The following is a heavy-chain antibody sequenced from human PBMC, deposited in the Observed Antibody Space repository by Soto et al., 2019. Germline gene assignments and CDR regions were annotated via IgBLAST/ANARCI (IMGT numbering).Heavy chain of an antibody. CDR1: GFTFSSYA. J-gene: IGHJ6*02. CDR3: VKGIVGATTYYYGMDV. Sequence: EVQLVESGGGLVQPGGSLRLSSSASGFTFSSYAMHWVRQAPRKGLEYVSAISSNGGSTYYADSVKGRFTISRDNSKNTLYLQMSSLRAEDTAVYYCVKGIVGATTYYYGMDVWGQGTTVTVSS. V-gene: IGHV3-64D*06. CDR2: ISSNGGST. D-gene: IGHD1-26*01.